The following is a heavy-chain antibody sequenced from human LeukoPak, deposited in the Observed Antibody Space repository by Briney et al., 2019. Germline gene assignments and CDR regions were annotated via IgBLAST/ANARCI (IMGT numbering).Heavy chain of an antibody. CDR1: GFTFSSYW. J-gene: IGHJ6*02. CDR3: ARDQRSSSWYYYYGMDV. V-gene: IGHV3-7*01. Sequence: GGSLRLSCAASGFTFSSYWMSWVRQAPGKGLEWVANIKQDGSEKYYVDSVKGRFTISRGNAKNSLYLQMNSLRAEDTAVYYCARDQRSSSWYYYYGMDVWGQGTTVTVSS. CDR2: IKQDGSEK. D-gene: IGHD6-13*01.